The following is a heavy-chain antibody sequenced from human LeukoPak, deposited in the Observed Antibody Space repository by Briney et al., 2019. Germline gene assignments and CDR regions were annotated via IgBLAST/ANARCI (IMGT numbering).Heavy chain of an antibody. CDR3: ARVSAGYCSGGSCYRSGYYYYYMDV. V-gene: IGHV1-2*02. CDR2: INPNSGDT. J-gene: IGHJ6*03. CDR1: GYTFTGYY. D-gene: IGHD2-15*01. Sequence: ASVKVSCKASGYTFTGYYMHWVRQAPGQGLEWMGWINPNSGDTNYAQKFQGRVTMTRDTSISTAYMELSRLRSDDTAVYYCARVSAGYCSGGSCYRSGYYYYYMDVWGKGTTVTVSS.